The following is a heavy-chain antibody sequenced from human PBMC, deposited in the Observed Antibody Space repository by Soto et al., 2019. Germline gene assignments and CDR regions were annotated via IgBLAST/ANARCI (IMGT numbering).Heavy chain of an antibody. CDR2: INPNSGGK. J-gene: IGHJ6*03. V-gene: IGHV1-2*04. Sequence: ASVKVSCKASGYTFTGYYMHWVRQAPGQGLEWMGWINPNSGGKNYAQKFQGWGTMTRDPSISTAYMELSRLRTDDTAVYYCARSEGIAAAGTVYYYYTDFWGKGITVTVSS. CDR1: GYTFTGYY. D-gene: IGHD6-13*01. CDR3: ARSEGIAAAGTVYYYYTDF.